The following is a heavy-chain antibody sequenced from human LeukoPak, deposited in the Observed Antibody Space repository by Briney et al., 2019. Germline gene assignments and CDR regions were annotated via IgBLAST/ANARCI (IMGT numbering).Heavy chain of an antibody. V-gene: IGHV4-31*03. CDR1: GGSISSGVYY. Sequence: SETLSLTCTVSGGSISSGVYYWSWIRQHPGQGLEWIGYIYYSGSTYYNPSLKSRVTISVDTSKNQFSLKLSSVTAADTAVYYCARSSYDSSGYQRIFDYWGQGTLVTVSS. D-gene: IGHD3-22*01. J-gene: IGHJ4*02. CDR2: IYYSGST. CDR3: ARSSYDSSGYQRIFDY.